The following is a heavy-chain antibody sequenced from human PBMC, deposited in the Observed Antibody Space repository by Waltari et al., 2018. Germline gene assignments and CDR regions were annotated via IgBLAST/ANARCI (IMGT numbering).Heavy chain of an antibody. V-gene: IGHV3-30-3*01. D-gene: IGHD2-2*02. CDR1: GFALNSYA. Sequence: QVQLVESGGGVVQPGRSLRLSCAASGFALNSYAIHWVRRAPGKGLGWVAVISFDGYNQNDADSVRGRFTISKDSSRRTVYLQMNSLRPDDTAVYYCARVGYCSSTGCYTSGAFDYWGQGTPVIVSS. J-gene: IGHJ4*02. CDR2: ISFDGYNQ. CDR3: ARVGYCSSTGCYTSGAFDY.